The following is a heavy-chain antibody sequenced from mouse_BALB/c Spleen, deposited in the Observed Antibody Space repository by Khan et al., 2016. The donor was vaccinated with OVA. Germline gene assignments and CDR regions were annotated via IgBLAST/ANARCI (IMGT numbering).Heavy chain of an antibody. J-gene: IGHJ4*01. CDR2: INSNTGEA. Sequence: QIQLVQSGPELKKLGETAKISCKASGYTFTNYGMNWVKKAPGKGLKWMGWINSNTGEATYADDFKGRFAFSLETSASTATLQIKNLNNEDTATLCWVRGGRRAMGYWGQGTAVTVAS. CDR3: VRGGRRAMGY. CDR1: GYTFTNYG. V-gene: IGHV9-3-1*01.